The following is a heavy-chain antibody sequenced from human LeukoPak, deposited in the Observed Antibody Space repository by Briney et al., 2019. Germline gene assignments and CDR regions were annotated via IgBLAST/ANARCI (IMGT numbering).Heavy chain of an antibody. D-gene: IGHD6-19*01. CDR3: ARASSGWYYGY. CDR2: ISSSSSTI. J-gene: IGHJ4*02. Sequence: GGSLRLSCAASGFTFSSYSMNWVRQAPGKGLEWVSYISSSSSTIYYADSVKGRFTISRDNAKNSLYLQMNSLRAEDTAVYYCARASSGWYYGYWGQGTLVTVSS. V-gene: IGHV3-48*01. CDR1: GFTFSSYS.